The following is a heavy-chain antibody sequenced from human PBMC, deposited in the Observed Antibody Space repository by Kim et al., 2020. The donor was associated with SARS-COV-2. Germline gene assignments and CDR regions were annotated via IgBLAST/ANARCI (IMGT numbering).Heavy chain of an antibody. J-gene: IGHJ6*02. CDR2: INHSGST. CDR3: ARGGGYCSSTSCSFYYYYYYGMDV. D-gene: IGHD2-2*01. CDR1: GGSFSGYY. V-gene: IGHV4-34*01. Sequence: SETLSLTCAVYGGSFSGYYWSWIRQPPGKGLEWIGEINHSGSTNYNPSLKSRVTISVDTSKNQFSLKLSSVTAADTAVYYCARGGGYCSSTSCSFYYYYYYGMDVWGQGTTVTVSS.